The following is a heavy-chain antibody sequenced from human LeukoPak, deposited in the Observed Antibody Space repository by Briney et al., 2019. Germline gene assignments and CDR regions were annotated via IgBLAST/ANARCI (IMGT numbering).Heavy chain of an antibody. D-gene: IGHD6-19*01. Sequence: ASVKVSCKASGGTFSSYAISWVRQAPGQGLEWMGGIIPIFGTANYAQKFQGRVTIAADESTSTAYMELSSLRSEDTAVYYCARANSYSSGWYPHAFDIWGQGTMVTDSS. CDR2: IIPIFGTA. CDR1: GGTFSSYA. J-gene: IGHJ3*02. CDR3: ARANSYSSGWYPHAFDI. V-gene: IGHV1-69*01.